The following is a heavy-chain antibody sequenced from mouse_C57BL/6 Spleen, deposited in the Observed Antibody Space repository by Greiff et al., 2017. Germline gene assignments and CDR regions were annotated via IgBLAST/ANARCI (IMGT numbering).Heavy chain of an antibody. J-gene: IGHJ4*01. Sequence: QVQLQQPGAELVMPGASVKLSCKASGYTFTSYWMHWVKQRHGQGLEWIGEIDPSDSYTNYNQKFKGKSTLTVDKSSSTAYMQLSSLTSEDSAVYYYARLVLGAMDYWGQGTSVTVSS. CDR3: ARLVLGAMDY. CDR2: IDPSDSYT. V-gene: IGHV1-69*01. CDR1: GYTFTSYW. D-gene: IGHD3-3*01.